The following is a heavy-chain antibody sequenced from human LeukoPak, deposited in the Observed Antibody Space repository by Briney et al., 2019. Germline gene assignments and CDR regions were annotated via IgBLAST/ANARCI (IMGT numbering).Heavy chain of an antibody. V-gene: IGHV3-20*04. Sequence: GGSLRLSCAASGFTFDDNGMSWVRQAPGKGLEWVSGLNWNGGTTGYADSVKGRFTVSRDNAKNFMYLQMNSLRAEDTALYYCATHSYYYGSGSYPHYLDYWGQGTLVTVSS. CDR3: ATHSYYYGSGSYPHYLDY. J-gene: IGHJ4*02. CDR2: LNWNGGTT. D-gene: IGHD3-10*01. CDR1: GFTFDDNG.